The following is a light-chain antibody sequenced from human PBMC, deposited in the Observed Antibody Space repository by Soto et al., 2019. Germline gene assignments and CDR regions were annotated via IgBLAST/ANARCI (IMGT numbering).Light chain of an antibody. Sequence: QSVLTQPPSVSGAPGQRVTISCTGSSSNIGTVYDVHWYQQLPGTAPKLLIYDNSYRPSGVPDRFSGSKSGTSASLAITGLQAEDEADYYCQSYDSSLSAYVFGTGTKVTVL. V-gene: IGLV1-40*01. J-gene: IGLJ1*01. CDR3: QSYDSSLSAYV. CDR2: DNS. CDR1: SSNIGTVYD.